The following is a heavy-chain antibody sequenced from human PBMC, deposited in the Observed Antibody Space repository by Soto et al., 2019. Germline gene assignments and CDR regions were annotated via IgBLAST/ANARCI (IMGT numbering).Heavy chain of an antibody. CDR1: GGSFTGHF. CDR2: VSHSGNT. V-gene: IGHV4-34*01. J-gene: IGHJ4*02. CDR3: ARAKFESTGWHQFDI. D-gene: IGHD7-27*01. Sequence: SETLSLTCTVSGGSFTGHFCSWVRQPPGKGLEWIGEVSHSGNTKYYPSLRSRVTLSVDSSKNQISLALISVTAADTAVYYCARAKFESTGWHQFDIWGQGTLVTVSS.